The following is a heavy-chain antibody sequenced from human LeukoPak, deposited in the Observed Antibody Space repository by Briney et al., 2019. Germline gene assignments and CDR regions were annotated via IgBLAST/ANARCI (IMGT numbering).Heavy chain of an antibody. CDR1: GGSISSYY. J-gene: IGHJ5*02. CDR3: AIHTPAGTYSDSPNRSDT. Sequence: SETLSLTRTVSGGSISSYYRSWIRQPAGKGLEWIGRIYTSGSTNYNPSLKSRVTMSVDTSTNQISLKVNSVTAADTAVYYCAIHTPAGTYSDSPNRSDTCGQGNLVTVSS. CDR2: IYTSGST. V-gene: IGHV4-4*07. D-gene: IGHD4-11*01.